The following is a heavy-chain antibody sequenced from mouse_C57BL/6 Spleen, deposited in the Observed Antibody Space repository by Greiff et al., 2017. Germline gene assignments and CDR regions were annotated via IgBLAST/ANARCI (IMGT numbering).Heavy chain of an antibody. CDR2: ISNGGGST. V-gene: IGHV5-12*01. J-gene: IGHJ4*01. CDR3: ARSPPDEGAMDY. Sequence: EVKLVESGGGLVQPGGSLKLSCAASGFTFGDYYMYWVRQTPEKRLEWVAYISNGGGSTYYPDTVKGRFTISRDNAKNTLYLQMSRLKSEDTAMYYCARSPPDEGAMDYWGQGTSVTVSS. CDR1: GFTFGDYY.